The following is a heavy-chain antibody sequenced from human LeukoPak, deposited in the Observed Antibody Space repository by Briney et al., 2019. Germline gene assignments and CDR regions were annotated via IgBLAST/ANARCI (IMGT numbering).Heavy chain of an antibody. D-gene: IGHD3-10*02. CDR3: ARVELFGGYYFDY. CDR2: IYYSGST. J-gene: IGHJ4*02. Sequence: SETLSLTCAVYGGSFSGYYWSWIRQHPGKGLEWIGYIYYSGSTYYNPSLKSRVTISVDTSKNQFSLKLSSVTAADTAVYYCARVELFGGYYFDYWGQGTLVTVSS. CDR1: GGSFSGYY. V-gene: IGHV4-31*11.